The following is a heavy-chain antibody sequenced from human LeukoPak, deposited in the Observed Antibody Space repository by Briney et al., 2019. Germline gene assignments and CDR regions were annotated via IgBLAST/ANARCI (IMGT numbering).Heavy chain of an antibody. Sequence: GGSLRLSCAASGFTFSSYGMHWVRQAPGKGLEWVAVIWYDGSNKYYADSVKGRFTISRDNSKNTLYLQMNSLRAEDTAVYYCAKGAVRFSYYMDVWGKGTTVTVSS. V-gene: IGHV3-33*06. CDR1: GFTFSSYG. D-gene: IGHD3-16*01. CDR3: AKGAVRFSYYMDV. J-gene: IGHJ6*03. CDR2: IWYDGSNK.